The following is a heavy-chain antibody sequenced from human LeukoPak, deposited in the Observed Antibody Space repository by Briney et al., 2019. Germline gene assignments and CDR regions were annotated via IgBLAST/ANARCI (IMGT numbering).Heavy chain of an antibody. CDR2: ISGAGGST. V-gene: IGHV3-23*01. J-gene: IGHJ4*02. CDR3: AKSQRWLVPGY. Sequence: GGSLRLSCSASGFTFSSYAMHWVRQAPGKGLEWVSVISGAGGSTYYADSVKGRFTISRDNSKNTLYLQMNSLRADDTAVYYCAKSQRWLVPGYWGQGTLVTVSS. CDR1: GFTFSSYA. D-gene: IGHD6-19*01.